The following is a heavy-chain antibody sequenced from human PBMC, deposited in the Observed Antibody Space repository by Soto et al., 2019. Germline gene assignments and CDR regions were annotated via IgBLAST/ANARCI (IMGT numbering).Heavy chain of an antibody. CDR2: ISSTSSYI. J-gene: IGHJ4*02. V-gene: IGHV3-21*01. CDR1: GFTFSTYS. Sequence: GGSLRLSCAASGFTFSTYSMNWVRQAPGKGMEWVSSISSTSSYIYYADSVKGRFTVSRDNAKNSLYLQMNSLRAEDTAVYYCARRRIDYHNLMGYLDGYYFDQWGPGTLVTAPQ. D-gene: IGHD3-9*01. CDR3: ARRRIDYHNLMGYLDGYYFDQ.